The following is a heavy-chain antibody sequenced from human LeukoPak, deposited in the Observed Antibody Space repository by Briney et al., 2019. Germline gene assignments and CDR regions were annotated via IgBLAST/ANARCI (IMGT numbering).Heavy chain of an antibody. V-gene: IGHV4-30-4*08. D-gene: IGHD4-23*01. CDR3: ARVDPGYGGNLRAFDI. J-gene: IGHJ3*02. CDR2: IYYSGST. CDR1: GGSISSGDYY. Sequence: PSQTLSLTCTVSGGSISSGDYYWSWIRQPPGKGLEWIGYIYYSGSTYYNPSLKSRVTISVDTSKNQFSLKLSSVTAADTAVYYCARVDPGYGGNLRAFDIWGQGTMVTVSS.